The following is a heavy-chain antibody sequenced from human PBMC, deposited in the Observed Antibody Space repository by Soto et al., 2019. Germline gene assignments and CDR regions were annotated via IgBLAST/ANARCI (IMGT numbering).Heavy chain of an antibody. CDR3: ARKHDYGDGYYYGMDV. Sequence: GASVKVSCKASVYTFTSYGISWVRQAPGQGLEWMGWISAYNGNTNYAQKLQGRVTMTTDTSTSTAYMELRSLRSDDTAVYYCARKHDYGDGYYYGMDVWGQGTTVTVSS. CDR1: VYTFTSYG. D-gene: IGHD4-17*01. V-gene: IGHV1-18*01. J-gene: IGHJ6*02. CDR2: ISAYNGNT.